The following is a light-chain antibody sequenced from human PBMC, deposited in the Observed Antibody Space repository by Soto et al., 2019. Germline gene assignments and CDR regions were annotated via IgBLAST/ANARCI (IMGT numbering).Light chain of an antibody. V-gene: IGKV1-9*01. CDR1: QGISSN. J-gene: IGKJ1*01. Sequence: QLTQSPSSLSASVGDRVTITCRVRQGISSNLAWYQQKPGRAPKLLIFGASTLQSGVPSRFSGSVSGTDFTLNISGLEPEDFATYFCELLNAYAPWKFGQGTKVDSK. CDR3: ELLNAYAPWK. CDR2: GAS.